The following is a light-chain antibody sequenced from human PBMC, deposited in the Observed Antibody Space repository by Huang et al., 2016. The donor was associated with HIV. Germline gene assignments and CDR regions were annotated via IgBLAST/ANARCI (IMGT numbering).Light chain of an antibody. V-gene: IGKV3-15*01. CDR2: GAS. CDR1: QSVSSN. J-gene: IGKJ5*01. CDR3: QQYDNGPIA. Sequence: EIVMTQSPATLSVSPGERATLSCRASQSVSSNLAWYQQKHGQAPRLLIYGASTRVTGVPARFSGSGSGTEFTLTISSLQSEDFAVCYCQQYDNGPIAFGQGTRLEI.